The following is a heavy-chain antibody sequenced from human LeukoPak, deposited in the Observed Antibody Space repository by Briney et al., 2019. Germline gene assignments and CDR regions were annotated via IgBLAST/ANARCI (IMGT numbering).Heavy chain of an antibody. CDR1: GGSFSGYY. CDR3: ARGGRVVTGY. V-gene: IGHV4-34*01. J-gene: IGHJ4*02. Sequence: SETLSLTCAVCGGSFSGYYWSWIRQPPGKGLEWIGEINHSGSTDYNPSLKSRVTISVDTSKNQFSLKLSSVTAADTAVYYCARGGRVVTGYWGQGTLVTVSS. D-gene: IGHD3-3*01. CDR2: INHSGST.